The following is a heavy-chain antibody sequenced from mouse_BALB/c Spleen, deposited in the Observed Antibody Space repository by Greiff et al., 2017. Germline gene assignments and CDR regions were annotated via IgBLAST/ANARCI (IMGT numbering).Heavy chain of an antibody. Sequence: DVKLVESGGGLVQPGGSRKLSCAASGFTFSSFGMHWVRQAPEKGLEWVAYISSGSSTIYYADTVKGRFTISRDNPKNTLFLQMTSLRSEDTAMYYCARFGNYAWFAYWGQGTLVTVSA. CDR1: GFTFSSFG. CDR3: ARFGNYAWFAY. V-gene: IGHV5-17*02. CDR2: ISSGSSTI. J-gene: IGHJ3*01. D-gene: IGHD2-1*01.